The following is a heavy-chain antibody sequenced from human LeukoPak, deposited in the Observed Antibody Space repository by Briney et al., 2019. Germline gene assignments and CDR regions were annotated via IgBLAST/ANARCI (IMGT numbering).Heavy chain of an antibody. V-gene: IGHV1-2*02. J-gene: IGHJ3*02. CDR1: GYTFTGYY. CDR2: INPNSGGT. CDR3: AREGAYSGSYYSDAFDI. Sequence: GASVKVSCKASGYTFTGYYMHWVRQAPGQGLEWMGWINPNSGGTKYAQKFQGRVTMTRDTSISTAYMELSRLKSDDTAMYYCAREGAYSGSYYSDAFDIWGQGTMVTVSS. D-gene: IGHD1-26*01.